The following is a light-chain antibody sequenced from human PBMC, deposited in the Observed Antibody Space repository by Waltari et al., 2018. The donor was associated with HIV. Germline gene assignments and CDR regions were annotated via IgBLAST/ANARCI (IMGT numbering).Light chain of an antibody. CDR3: MQTLQSVFT. CDR1: ESLLFSNGYYY. V-gene: IGKV2-28*01. J-gene: IGKJ3*01. CDR2: LGS. Sequence: IVMTQSPVSLPVTPGEPASISCRPSESLLFSNGYYYLNWYLQRPGQSPQRLIFLGSSGASGVPDRFSSSGSGTDFTLKSSRVEAEDVGIYYCMQTLQSVFTFGPGTRVEIK.